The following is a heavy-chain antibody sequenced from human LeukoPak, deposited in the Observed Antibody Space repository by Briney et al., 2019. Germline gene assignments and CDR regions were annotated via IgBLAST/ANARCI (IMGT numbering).Heavy chain of an antibody. V-gene: IGHV4-59*01. D-gene: IGHD4-17*01. Sequence: SETLSLTCTVSGGAITGYYWSWIRRPPGKGLEWIGYIYYSGGTNYNPSLKSRVTMSVDTSKKQFSLKLSSVTAADTAVYYCARGRPPHDYGTLFDYWGQGTLVTVSS. CDR3: ARGRPPHDYGTLFDY. CDR2: IYYSGGT. J-gene: IGHJ4*02. CDR1: GGAITGYY.